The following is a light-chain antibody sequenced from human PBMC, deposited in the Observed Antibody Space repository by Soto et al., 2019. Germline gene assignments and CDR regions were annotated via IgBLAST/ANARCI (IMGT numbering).Light chain of an antibody. Sequence: QSVLTKPASVSVSPGQSSTISFTGTSSDVGGYNYVSCYQEHPGKAPKLMIYEVSNRPSGVSNRFSGSKSGNTASLTTSGLQAEDEADYYCSSSTSSSTYVFGTGTKVTVL. J-gene: IGLJ1*01. V-gene: IGLV2-14*01. CDR2: EVS. CDR3: SSSTSSSTYV. CDR1: SSDVGGYNY.